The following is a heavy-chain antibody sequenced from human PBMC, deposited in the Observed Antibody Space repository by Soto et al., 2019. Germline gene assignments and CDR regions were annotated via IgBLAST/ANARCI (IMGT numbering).Heavy chain of an antibody. CDR3: ARDLYYYGSGSYGGMDV. J-gene: IGHJ6*02. V-gene: IGHV1-69*01. CDR1: GGTFGSYA. CDR2: IIPIFGTA. Sequence: QVQLVQSGAEVKKPGSSVKVSCKASGGTFGSYAISWVRQAPGQGLEWMGGIIPIFGTANYAQKFQGRVTITADESTSTAYMELSSLRSEDTAVYYCARDLYYYGSGSYGGMDVWGQGTTVTVSS. D-gene: IGHD3-10*01.